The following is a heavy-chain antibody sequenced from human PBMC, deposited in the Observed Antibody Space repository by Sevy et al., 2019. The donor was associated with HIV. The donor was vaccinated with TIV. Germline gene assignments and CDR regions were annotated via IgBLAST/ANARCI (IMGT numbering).Heavy chain of an antibody. Sequence: GGSLRLSCEASGFTFRSYAMSWVRQAPGKGLEWVAGIIGSGDNTYYADSVKGRFTDSRDNSKNTLYVQMNSLRAEDTAVYYCAKGVSWLVLGGYFDYWGQGTPVTVSS. J-gene: IGHJ4*02. D-gene: IGHD6-19*01. CDR3: AKGVSWLVLGGYFDY. CDR1: GFTFRSYA. CDR2: IIGSGDNT. V-gene: IGHV3-23*01.